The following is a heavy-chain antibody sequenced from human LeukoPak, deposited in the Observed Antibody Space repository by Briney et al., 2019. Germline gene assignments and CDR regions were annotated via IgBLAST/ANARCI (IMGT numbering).Heavy chain of an antibody. Sequence: PGGSLRLSCTASGFTFKGAWISWVRQAPGQGLEWVSAISGSGGSTYYADSVKGRFTISRDNSKNTLYLQMNSLRAEDTAVYYCAKRGVAIRVILVGFHKEAYYFDSWGQGALATVSS. CDR1: GFTFKGAW. CDR2: ISGSGGST. V-gene: IGHV3-23*01. J-gene: IGHJ4*02. D-gene: IGHD3/OR15-3a*01. CDR3: AKRGVAIRVILVGFHKEAYYFDS.